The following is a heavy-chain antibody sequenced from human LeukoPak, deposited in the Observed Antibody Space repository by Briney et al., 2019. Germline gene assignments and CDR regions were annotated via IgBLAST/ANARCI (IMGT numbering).Heavy chain of an antibody. CDR3: ARDILPPHCDSSDSYSRDY. J-gene: IGHJ4*02. Sequence: ASVKVSCKASGYIFTDFYMHWVRQAPGQGLEWMGWINPNSGGTNYAQKFQGRVTMTRDTSITTAYMELSRLRSDDTAVYYCARDILPPHCDSSDSYSRDYWCQGTLVTVSS. V-gene: IGHV1-2*02. CDR1: GYIFTDFY. D-gene: IGHD3-22*01. CDR2: INPNSGGT.